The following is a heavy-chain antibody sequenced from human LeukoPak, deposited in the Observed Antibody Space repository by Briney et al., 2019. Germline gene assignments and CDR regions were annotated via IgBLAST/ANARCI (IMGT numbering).Heavy chain of an antibody. CDR2: VYPGDSES. Sequence: GESLKISCKGSGYSFTNFWIAWVRQMPGKGLEWMGIVYPGDSESRYSPSFQGLVTFSADKSISTAYLQWSSLKASDTAMYYCARPGYCTSSSCYEYFNYWGQGTLVTVSS. CDR3: ARPGYCTSSSCYEYFNY. CDR1: GYSFTNFW. D-gene: IGHD2-2*01. V-gene: IGHV5-51*01. J-gene: IGHJ4*02.